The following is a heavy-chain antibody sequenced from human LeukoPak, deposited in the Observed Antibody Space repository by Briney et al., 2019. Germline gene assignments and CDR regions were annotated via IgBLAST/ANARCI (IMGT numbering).Heavy chain of an antibody. CDR2: IYHSGST. CDR1: GGSISSFY. V-gene: IGHV4-38-2*02. Sequence: SETLSLTCTVSGGSISSFYWSWILQPPGKGLEWIVSIYHSGSTYYNPSLKSRVTISVDTSKNQFSLKLSSVTAADTAVYYCARGGYDILTAPLGNGYWGQGTLVTVSS. D-gene: IGHD3-9*01. J-gene: IGHJ4*02. CDR3: ARGGYDILTAPLGNGY.